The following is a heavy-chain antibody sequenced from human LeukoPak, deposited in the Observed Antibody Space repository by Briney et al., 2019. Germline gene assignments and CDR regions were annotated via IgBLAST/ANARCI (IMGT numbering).Heavy chain of an antibody. J-gene: IGHJ4*02. CDR3: AKDRSRLGYCSSTSCPVGDY. CDR2: ISGSGGST. CDR1: GFTFSSYA. V-gene: IGHV3-23*01. Sequence: GGSLRLSCAASGFTFSSYAMSWVRQAPGKGLEWVSAISGSGGSTYYADSVKGRFTISRDNSKNTLYLQMYSLRAEDTAVYYCAKDRSRLGYCSSTSCPVGDYWGQGTLVTVSS. D-gene: IGHD2-2*01.